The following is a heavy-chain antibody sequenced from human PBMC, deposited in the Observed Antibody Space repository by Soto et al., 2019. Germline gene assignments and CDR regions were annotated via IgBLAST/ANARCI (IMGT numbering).Heavy chain of an antibody. CDR1: GFTFSSYG. Sequence: QVQLVESGGGVVQPGRSLRLSCAGPGFTFSSYGMHWVRQAPGKGLEWVAVISYDGSNKYYADSVKGRFTISRDNSKNTLYLQMNSLRAEDTAVYYCAKDQGYCTNGVCYPPLGYYGLDVWGQGTTVTVSS. V-gene: IGHV3-30*18. D-gene: IGHD2-8*01. CDR3: AKDQGYCTNGVCYPPLGYYGLDV. CDR2: ISYDGSNK. J-gene: IGHJ6*02.